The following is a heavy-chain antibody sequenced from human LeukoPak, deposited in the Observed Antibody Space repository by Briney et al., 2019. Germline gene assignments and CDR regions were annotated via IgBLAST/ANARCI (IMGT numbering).Heavy chain of an antibody. J-gene: IGHJ3*02. V-gene: IGHV3-48*01. CDR2: ISSSSSTI. D-gene: IGHD2-21*02. CDR3: ARDLGAGNQEVPVYCGGDCYYAFDI. Sequence: GGSLRLSCAVSGFSVSGNYMTWVRQAPGKGLEWVSYISSSSSTIYYANSVKGRFTISRDNAKNSLYLQMNSLRAEDTAVYYCARDLGAGNQEVPVYCGGDCYYAFDIWGQGTMVTVSS. CDR1: GFSVSGNY.